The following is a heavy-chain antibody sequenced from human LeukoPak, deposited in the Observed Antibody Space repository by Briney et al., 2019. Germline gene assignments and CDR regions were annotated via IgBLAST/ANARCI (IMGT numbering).Heavy chain of an antibody. J-gene: IGHJ5*02. CDR1: GGSISSGNW. V-gene: IGHV4-4*02. D-gene: IGHD4-23*01. CDR3: SRDSNYGGNSGGWVDP. CDR2: IYYSGST. Sequence: SETLSLTYAVSGGSISSGNWWSWVRQPPGKGLEWIGYIYYSGSTNYNPSLKSRVTISVDTSKNQFSLKLSSVTAADTAVYYLSRDSNYGGNSGGWVDPRGQGTLVTVSS.